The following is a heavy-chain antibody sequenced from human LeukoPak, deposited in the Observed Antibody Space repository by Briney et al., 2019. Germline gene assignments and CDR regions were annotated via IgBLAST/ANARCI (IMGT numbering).Heavy chain of an antibody. J-gene: IGHJ5*02. V-gene: IGHV1-18*04. CDR3: ASARGDWFDP. CDR1: GYTFIDYY. D-gene: IGHD3-10*01. CDR2: ISAYNGNT. Sequence: ASVKVSCKASGYTFIDYYMHWVRQAPGQGLEWMGWISAYNGNTNYAQKLQGRVTMTTDTSTSTAYMELRSLRSDDTAVYYCASARGDWFDPWGQGTLVTVSS.